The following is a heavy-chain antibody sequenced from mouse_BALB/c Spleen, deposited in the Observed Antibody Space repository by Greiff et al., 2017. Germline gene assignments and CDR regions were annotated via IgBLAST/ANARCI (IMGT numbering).Heavy chain of an antibody. CDR1: GYTFTSYN. CDR2: IYPGNGDT. J-gene: IGHJ3*01. D-gene: IGHD2-3*01. CDR3: ARSPDGYYGKTFAY. V-gene: IGHV1-12*01. Sequence: LQQPGAELVKPGASVKMSCKASGYTFTSYNMHWVKQTPGQGLEWIGAIYPGNGDTSYNQKFKGKATLTADKSSSTAYMQLSSLTSEDSAVYYCARSPDGYYGKTFAYWGQGTLVTVSA.